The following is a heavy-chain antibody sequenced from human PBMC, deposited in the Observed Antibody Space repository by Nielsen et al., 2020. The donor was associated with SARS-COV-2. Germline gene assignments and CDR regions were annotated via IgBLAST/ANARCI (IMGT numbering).Heavy chain of an antibody. CDR2: TTYDGSKQ. CDR1: GFTFRNYG. CDR3: AKDRMGRMELLWFGELSGD. D-gene: IGHD3-10*01. J-gene: IGHJ4*02. V-gene: IGHV3-30*18. Sequence: GESLKISCAASGFTFRNYGMHWVRQAPGKGLEWVAATTYDGSKQYYSDSGKGRFTISRDNSKNTLYLQMNSLRAEDTAVYYCAKDRMGRMELLWFGELSGDWGQGTLVTVSS.